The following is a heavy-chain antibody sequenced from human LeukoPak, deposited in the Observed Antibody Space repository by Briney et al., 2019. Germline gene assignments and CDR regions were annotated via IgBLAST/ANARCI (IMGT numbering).Heavy chain of an antibody. V-gene: IGHV3-23*01. CDR1: GFTFSGYA. D-gene: IGHD3-10*01. CDR3: AKDFGVRGVIISFFDY. J-gene: IGHJ4*02. Sequence: GGSLGLSCAASGFTFSGYAMSWVRQAPGKGLEWVSAISGSGGSTYYADSVKGRFTISRDNSKNTLYLQMNSLRAEDTAVYYCAKDFGVRGVIISFFDYWGQGTLVTVSS. CDR2: ISGSGGST.